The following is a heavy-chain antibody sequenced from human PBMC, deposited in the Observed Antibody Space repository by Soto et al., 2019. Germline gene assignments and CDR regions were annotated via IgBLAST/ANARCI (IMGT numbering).Heavy chain of an antibody. CDR2: IYPGDSDT. CDR3: AREISGGASTYDGSGYTN. CDR1: GYIFSNYW. D-gene: IGHD3-22*01. V-gene: IGHV5-51*01. J-gene: IGHJ4*02. Sequence: GESLKISCKGSGYIFSNYWIGWVRQMPGKGLEWMGIIYPGDSDTRYNPSFEGQVTISAVESITTAYLQWRSLKATDTAIYYCAREISGGASTYDGSGYTNWGQGTLVTVSS.